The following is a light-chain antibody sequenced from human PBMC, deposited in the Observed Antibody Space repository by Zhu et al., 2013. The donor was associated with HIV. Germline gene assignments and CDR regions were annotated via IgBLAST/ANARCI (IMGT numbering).Light chain of an antibody. CDR2: GAS. CDR1: QSVFRN. V-gene: IGKV3-15*01. J-gene: IGKJ5*01. Sequence: EIVMTQSPVTLSVSPGERVTLSCRASQSVFRNLAWYQQRRGQPPRLLIYGASTRATSIPARFSGSGSGTEFTLTISSLQSEDFAVIXXXLCRXLXPITFGQGTRLEIK. CDR3: XLCRXLXPIT.